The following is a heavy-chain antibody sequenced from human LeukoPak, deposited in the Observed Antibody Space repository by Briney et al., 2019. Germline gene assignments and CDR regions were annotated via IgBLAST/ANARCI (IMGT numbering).Heavy chain of an antibody. CDR1: GYTFTGYY. J-gene: IGHJ3*02. CDR3: ASGSYLGAFDI. D-gene: IGHD1-26*01. V-gene: IGHV1-18*04. CDR2: ISGYTGNT. Sequence: ASVKVSCKASGYTFTGYYMHWVRQAPGQGLEWMGWISGYTGNTDYAENLQGRVTMTTDTSTSTAYMELRSLRSDDTAVYYCASGSYLGAFDIWGQGTMVTVSS.